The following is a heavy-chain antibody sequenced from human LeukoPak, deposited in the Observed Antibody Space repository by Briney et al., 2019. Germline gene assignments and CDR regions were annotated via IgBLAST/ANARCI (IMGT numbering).Heavy chain of an antibody. J-gene: IGHJ6*04. CDR1: GGSISSGGYY. CDR3: ARDDGSGSWPHYYYGMDV. Sequence: PSETLSLTCTVSGGSISSGGYYWSWIRQHPGKGLEWIGYIYYSGSTYYNPSLKSRVTISVDTSKNQFSLKLSSVTAVDTAVYYCARDDGSGSWPHYYYGMDVWGKGTTVTVSS. D-gene: IGHD3-10*01. V-gene: IGHV4-31*03. CDR2: IYYSGST.